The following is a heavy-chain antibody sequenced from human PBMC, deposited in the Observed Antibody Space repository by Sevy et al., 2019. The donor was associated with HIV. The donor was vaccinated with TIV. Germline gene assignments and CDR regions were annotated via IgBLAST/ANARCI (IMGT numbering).Heavy chain of an antibody. CDR2: ISSNGDNA. CDR1: GVTFRTYA. V-gene: IGHV3-30-3*01. Sequence: GGYLRLSCAASGVTFRTYAFHWVRQTPGRGLEWIGLISSNGDNAFYANSVRGRFTISRDNSMNTPYLQMTSLTPDDTAVYYCARGPEWELTSFLSHWGQGTLVTVSS. J-gene: IGHJ4*02. D-gene: IGHD1-26*01. CDR3: ARGPEWELTSFLSH.